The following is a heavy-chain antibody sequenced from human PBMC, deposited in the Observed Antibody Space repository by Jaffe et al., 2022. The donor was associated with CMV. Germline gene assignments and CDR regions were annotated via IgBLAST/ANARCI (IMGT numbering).Heavy chain of an antibody. J-gene: IGHJ4*02. CDR3: ARLPSMIRGVTFDY. Sequence: EVQLVQSGAEVKKSGESLKISCEGSGFDFTNYWIAWVRQMPGKGLEWMGVIYPRDSDTRYSPSFQGQVIISADKSINTAYLQWSSLKASDTATYYCARLPSMIRGVTFDYWGQGTLVSVSS. CDR1: GFDFTNYW. V-gene: IGHV5-51*01. CDR2: IYPRDSDT. D-gene: IGHD3-10*01.